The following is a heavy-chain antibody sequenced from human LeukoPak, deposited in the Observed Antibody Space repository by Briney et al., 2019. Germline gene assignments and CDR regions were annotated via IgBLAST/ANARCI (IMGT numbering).Heavy chain of an antibody. CDR2: IYYSGST. D-gene: IGHD3-10*01. CDR3: ARHYPYGSGSYSPFYFDY. J-gene: IGHJ4*02. V-gene: IGHV4-59*08. CDR1: GDSISSYY. Sequence: SETLSLTCTVSGDSISSYYWSWTRQPPGKGLGWIGYIYYSGSTNYNPSLKSRVTISVDTSKNQFSLKLSSVTAADTGVYYCARHYPYGSGSYSPFYFDYWGQGTLVTVSS.